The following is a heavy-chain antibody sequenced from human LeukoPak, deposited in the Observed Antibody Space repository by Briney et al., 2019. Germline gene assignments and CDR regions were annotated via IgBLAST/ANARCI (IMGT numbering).Heavy chain of an antibody. J-gene: IGHJ5*02. CDR2: ISGSGGST. CDR1: GFTFSSYG. V-gene: IGHV3-23*01. D-gene: IGHD2-15*01. CDR3: AKAPYSSVARSGWFDP. Sequence: GGTLRLSCAASGFTFSSYGMSWVRQAPGKGLEWVSTISGSGGSTYYADSVKGRFTISRDNSKNTLYLQMNSLRAEDTALYYCAKAPYSSVARSGWFDPWGQGTLVTVSS.